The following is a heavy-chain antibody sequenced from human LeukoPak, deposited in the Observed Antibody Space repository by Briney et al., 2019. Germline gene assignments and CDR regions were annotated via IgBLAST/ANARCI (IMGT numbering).Heavy chain of an antibody. Sequence: ASVKVSCKASGGTFSSYAISWVRQAPGQGLEWMGGIIPIFGTANYAQKFQGRVTITADESTSTAYMELSSLRSEDTAVYYCARAGVYYYDSSGYYYSYYFDYWGQGTLVTVSS. V-gene: IGHV1-69*13. J-gene: IGHJ4*02. CDR3: ARAGVYYYDSSGYYYSYYFDY. CDR1: GGTFSSYA. D-gene: IGHD3-22*01. CDR2: IIPIFGTA.